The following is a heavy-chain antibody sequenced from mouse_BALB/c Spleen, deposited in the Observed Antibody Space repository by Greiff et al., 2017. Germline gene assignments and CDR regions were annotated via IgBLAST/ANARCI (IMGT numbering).Heavy chain of an antibody. CDR3: ARTYSSSPYWYFDV. D-gene: IGHD1-1*01. CDR1: GYTFTSYW. Sequence: QVQLQQSGAELARPGASVKLSCKASGYTFTSYWMQWVKQRPGQGLEWIGAIYPGDGDTRYTQKFKGKATLTADKSSSTAYMQLRSLASEDSAVYYCARTYSSSPYWYFDVWGAGTTVTVSS. V-gene: IGHV1-87*01. CDR2: IYPGDGDT. J-gene: IGHJ1*01.